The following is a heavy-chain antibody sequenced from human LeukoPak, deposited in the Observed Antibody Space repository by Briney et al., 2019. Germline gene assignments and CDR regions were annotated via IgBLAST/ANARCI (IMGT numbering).Heavy chain of an antibody. V-gene: IGHV3-9*03. CDR2: ISWNSGSI. D-gene: IGHD4-17*01. J-gene: IGHJ2*01. Sequence: QAGGSLRLSCAAFGFTFDDYAMHWVRQAPGKGLEWVSGISWNSGSIGYADSVKGRFTISRDNAKNSLYLQMNSLRAEDMALYYCAKEATSHGDRSYWYFDLWGRGTLVTVSS. CDR3: AKEATSHGDRSYWYFDL. CDR1: GFTFDDYA.